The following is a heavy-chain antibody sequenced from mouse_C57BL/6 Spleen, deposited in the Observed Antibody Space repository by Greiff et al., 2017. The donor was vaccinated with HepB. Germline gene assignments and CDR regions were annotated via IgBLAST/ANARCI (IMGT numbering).Heavy chain of an antibody. CDR3: SYGSSYFDY. J-gene: IGHJ2*01. CDR2: IDPEDGDT. Sequence: EVQLQQSGAELVRPGASVKLSCTASGFNIKDYYLHWVKQRPEQGLEWIGWIDPEDGDTEYAPKFQGKATMTADTSSNTAYLQRSSLTSEDTAVYYGSYGSSYFDYWGQGTTLTVSS. D-gene: IGHD1-1*01. CDR1: GFNIKDYY. V-gene: IGHV14-1*01.